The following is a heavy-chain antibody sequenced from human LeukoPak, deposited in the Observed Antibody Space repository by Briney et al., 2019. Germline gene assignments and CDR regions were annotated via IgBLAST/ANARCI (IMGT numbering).Heavy chain of an antibody. D-gene: IGHD2/OR15-2a*01. Sequence: GGSLRLSCAASGFTFSSYEMNWVRQAPGKGLQWVSSISSSSSYIFYADSVKGRFTISRDNAKNSLYLQMNSLRAEDTAVYYCARGLSVGGVWGQGTLVSVSS. CDR1: GFTFSSYE. V-gene: IGHV3-21*06. CDR2: ISSSSSYI. J-gene: IGHJ4*02. CDR3: ARGLSVGGV.